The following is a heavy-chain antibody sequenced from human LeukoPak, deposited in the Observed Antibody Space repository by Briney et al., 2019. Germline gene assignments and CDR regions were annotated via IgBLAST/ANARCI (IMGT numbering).Heavy chain of an antibody. Sequence: GASVKVSCKASGYTFTSYDINWVRQATGQGLEWMGWINPNSGGTNYAQKFQGRVTMTRDTSISTAYMELSRLRSDDTAVYYCARDEPIYDILTGQRGDAFDIWGQGTMVTVSS. J-gene: IGHJ3*02. CDR2: INPNSGGT. CDR3: ARDEPIYDILTGQRGDAFDI. D-gene: IGHD3-9*01. V-gene: IGHV1-2*02. CDR1: GYTFTSYD.